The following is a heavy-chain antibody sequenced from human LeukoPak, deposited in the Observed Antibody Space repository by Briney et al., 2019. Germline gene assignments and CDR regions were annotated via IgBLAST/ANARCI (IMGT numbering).Heavy chain of an antibody. CDR2: IYPGNSDT. CDR1: GYSFTSYW. CDR3: ATRYSYGVEYYFDY. D-gene: IGHD5-18*01. Sequence: GESLKISCKGSGYSFTSYWIGWVRQLPGKGLEWMGVIYPGNSDTRYSPSFQGQVTISADKSISTAYLQWSSLKASDTAMYYCATRYSYGVEYYFDYWGQGTLVTVSS. J-gene: IGHJ4*02. V-gene: IGHV5-51*01.